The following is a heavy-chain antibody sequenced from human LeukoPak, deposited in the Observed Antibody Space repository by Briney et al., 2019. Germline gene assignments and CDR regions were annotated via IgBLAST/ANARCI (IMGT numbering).Heavy chain of an antibody. CDR2: ISPDGTST. Sequence: PGGSLRLSCAASGFTFSDYWMHWVRQAPGKGPVWVSRISPDGTSTSYADSVKGRCTISRDNAKNTLYLQISSLRAEDTAVYYCARDMWGTFEYWGQGTQVTVSS. CDR3: ARDMWGTFEY. D-gene: IGHD7-27*01. J-gene: IGHJ4*02. CDR1: GFTFSDYW. V-gene: IGHV3-74*01.